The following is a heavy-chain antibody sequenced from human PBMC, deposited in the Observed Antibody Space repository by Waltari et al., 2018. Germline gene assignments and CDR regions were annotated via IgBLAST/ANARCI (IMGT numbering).Heavy chain of an antibody. V-gene: IGHV3-23*04. J-gene: IGHJ4*02. CDR1: GFTFSSYA. D-gene: IGHD2-15*01. Sequence: EVQLVESGGGLVQPGGSLRLSCAASGFTFSSYAMRWVRQAPGKGLEWVSAISGSGGSTYYADSVKGRFTISRDNSKNMLYLQMNSLRAEDTAVYYCAKGPRLLPTYFDYWGQGTLVTVSS. CDR2: ISGSGGST. CDR3: AKGPRLLPTYFDY.